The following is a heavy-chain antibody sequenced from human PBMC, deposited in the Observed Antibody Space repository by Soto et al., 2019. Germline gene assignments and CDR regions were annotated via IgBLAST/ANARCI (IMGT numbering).Heavy chain of an antibody. CDR3: ARDGYDGSGSPYPAY. Sequence: SETLSLTCSVSGGSMSEYFWSCIRQSPGKGLEWIGYIYYLGSTDYNPSLKSRVTISVDTSKSQFSLRLTSVTAADTAVYYCARDGYDGSGSPYPAYWGPGTQVTVSS. CDR1: GGSMSEYF. CDR2: IYYLGST. D-gene: IGHD3-10*01. V-gene: IGHV4-59*01. J-gene: IGHJ4*02.